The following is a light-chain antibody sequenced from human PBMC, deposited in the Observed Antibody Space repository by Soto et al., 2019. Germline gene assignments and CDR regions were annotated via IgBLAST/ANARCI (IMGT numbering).Light chain of an antibody. CDR2: DTN. J-gene: IGLJ2*01. CDR1: TGAVTTGHY. Sequence: QAVVTQAPSLTVSPGGTVTLTCGSNTGAVTTGHYPYWFQQKPGQAPRTLIYDTNNKHSWTPARFSGSLLGGKAALTLSGAQHEDEADYYCLLSYRGVGVFGGGTKVTVL. V-gene: IGLV7-46*01. CDR3: LLSYRGVGV.